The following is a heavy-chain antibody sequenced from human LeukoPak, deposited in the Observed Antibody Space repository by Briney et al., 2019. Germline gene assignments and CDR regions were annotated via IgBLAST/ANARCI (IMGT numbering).Heavy chain of an antibody. J-gene: IGHJ4*02. D-gene: IGHD6-25*01. Sequence: SETLSLTCTVSGDSISRSTYYWAWLRQPPGRGLEWIGSVYYGRSPYFNPSLESRATISVDTSKNHFSLKMSSVTAADTAVYYCARSSGTGTFSYWGQGTLVTVSS. V-gene: IGHV4-39*02. CDR1: GDSISRSTYY. CDR3: ARSSGTGTFSY. CDR2: VYYGRSP.